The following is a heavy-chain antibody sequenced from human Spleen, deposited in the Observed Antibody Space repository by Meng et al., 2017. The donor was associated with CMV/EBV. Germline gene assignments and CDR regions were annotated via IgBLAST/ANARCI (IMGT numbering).Heavy chain of an antibody. Sequence: ASVKVSCKASGYTFTGYYMHWVRQAPGQGLEWMGWINPNSGGTNYAQKFQGRVTMTRDTSTSSVYMDLSSLRSEDTAVYYCARGDFSFGGMDVWGQGTTVTVSS. CDR3: ARGDFSFGGMDV. D-gene: IGHD2-21*02. CDR2: INPNSGGT. J-gene: IGHJ6*02. V-gene: IGHV1-2*02. CDR1: GYTFTGYY.